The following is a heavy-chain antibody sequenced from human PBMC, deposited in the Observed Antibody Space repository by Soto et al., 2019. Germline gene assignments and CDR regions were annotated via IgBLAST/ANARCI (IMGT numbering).Heavy chain of an antibody. CDR3: TRDASRDSSARGWFDP. Sequence: GGSLRISCAASAFTFRSFTMNWVRQAPGKGLEWVSTISSNSAYIYYTDALRGRFTISRDNAKSSLHLQMNSLRAEDTAVYYCTRDASRDSSARGWFDPWGPGTLVTVSS. V-gene: IGHV3-21*01. CDR2: ISSNSAYI. CDR1: AFTFRSFT. J-gene: IGHJ5*02. D-gene: IGHD6-13*01.